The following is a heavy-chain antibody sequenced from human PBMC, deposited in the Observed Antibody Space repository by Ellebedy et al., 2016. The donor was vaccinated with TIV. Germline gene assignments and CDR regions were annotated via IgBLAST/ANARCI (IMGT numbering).Heavy chain of an antibody. V-gene: IGHV4-59*01. J-gene: IGHJ5*02. CDR2: IYYSGST. CDR3: ARALHSSSWYSVNWFDP. D-gene: IGHD6-13*01. Sequence: SETLSLTXTVSGGSISSYYWSWIRQPAGKGLEWIGYIYYSGSTNYNPSLKSRVTISVDTSKNQFSLKLSSVTAADTAVYYCARALHSSSWYSVNWFDPWGQGTLVTVSS. CDR1: GGSISSYY.